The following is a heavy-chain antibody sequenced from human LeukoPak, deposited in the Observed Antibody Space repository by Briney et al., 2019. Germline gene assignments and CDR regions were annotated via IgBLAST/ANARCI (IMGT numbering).Heavy chain of an antibody. J-gene: IGHJ3*02. CDR3: ARDRRVGATWSVGAFDI. Sequence: GGSLRLSCAASGFAFSTYSMTWVRQAPGKGLEWVSAISGSGGDTYYADSVKGRFTISRDNAKNSLSLQMNSLRAEDTAIYYCARDRRVGATWSVGAFDIWGQGTTVTVSS. D-gene: IGHD1-26*01. V-gene: IGHV3-23*01. CDR1: GFAFSTYS. CDR2: ISGSGGDT.